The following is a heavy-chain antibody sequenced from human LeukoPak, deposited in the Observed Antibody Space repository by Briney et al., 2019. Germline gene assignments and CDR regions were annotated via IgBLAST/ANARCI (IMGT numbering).Heavy chain of an antibody. CDR2: INHSGST. CDR3: ARWAPYIALGYFDY. J-gene: IGHJ4*02. CDR1: GGSFSGYY. V-gene: IGHV4-34*01. Sequence: PSETLSLTCAVYGGSFSGYYWSWIRQPPGKGLEWIGEINHSGSTNYNPSLKSRVTISVDTSKNQFSLKLSSVTAADTAVYYCARWAPYIALGYFDYWGQGTLVTVSS. D-gene: IGHD6-19*01.